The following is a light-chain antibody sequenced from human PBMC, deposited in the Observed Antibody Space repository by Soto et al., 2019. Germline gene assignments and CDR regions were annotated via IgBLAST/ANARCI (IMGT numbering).Light chain of an antibody. Sequence: QAVVTQPPSASGTPGQRVTISCSGSDSNIGSNTVSWYQQLPGTAPKVLIYSDDQRPSGVPDRFSGSRSGSSASLAISGLQSGDEADYYCASWEDSLNGWVIGGGTKLTVL. CDR1: DSNIGSNT. CDR2: SDD. CDR3: ASWEDSLNGWV. V-gene: IGLV1-44*01. J-gene: IGLJ3*02.